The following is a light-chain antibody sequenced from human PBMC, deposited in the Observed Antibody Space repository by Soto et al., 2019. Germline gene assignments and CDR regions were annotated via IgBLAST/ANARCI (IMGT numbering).Light chain of an antibody. J-gene: IGKJ2*01. CDR1: QNVGGS. V-gene: IGKV3-15*01. CDR2: RAS. Sequence: VMTQSPATLSVSPGERVTLSCRASQNVGGSVAWYQQKPGQAPRLLIYRASTRATGIPARFSGSGSGTEFTLTISSLQSEDFAVYYCQQSRTFAQGTKVDIK. CDR3: QQSRT.